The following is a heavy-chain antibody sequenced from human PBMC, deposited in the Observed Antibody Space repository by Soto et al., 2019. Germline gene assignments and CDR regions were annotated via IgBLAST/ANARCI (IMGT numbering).Heavy chain of an antibody. D-gene: IGHD6-19*01. CDR3: AIQMIASIAVGGTFDY. CDR1: GFTFSSYA. Sequence: EVQLLESGGGLVQPGGSLRLSCAASGFTFSSYAMSWVRQAPGKGLEWVSAISGSGGSTYYADSVKGRFTISRDNSKNTLYLQMNSLRAEDTAVYYCAIQMIASIAVGGTFDYWGQGTLVTVSS. J-gene: IGHJ4*02. V-gene: IGHV3-23*01. CDR2: ISGSGGST.